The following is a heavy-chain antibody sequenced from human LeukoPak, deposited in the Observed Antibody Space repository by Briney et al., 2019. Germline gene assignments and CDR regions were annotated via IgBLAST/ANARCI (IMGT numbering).Heavy chain of an antibody. D-gene: IGHD5-24*01. J-gene: IGHJ4*02. CDR3: AKLLGTATTYDS. CDR2: INPDGSQK. V-gene: IGHV3-7*01. Sequence: PGGSLTLSCEASGVTFSGNWMSWVRQAPGKGLEWVASINPDGSQKLYVASVKGRFTISRDNTKSSLYLQMNSLEAEDTAMYYCAKLLGTATTYDSWGQGTRVTVSS. CDR1: GVTFSGNW.